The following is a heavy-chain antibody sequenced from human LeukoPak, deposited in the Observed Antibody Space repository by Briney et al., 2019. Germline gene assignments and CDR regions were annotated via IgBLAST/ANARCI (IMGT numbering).Heavy chain of an antibody. V-gene: IGHV1-24*01. J-gene: IGHJ4*02. D-gene: IGHD3-16*02. CDR2: FDTEDGEP. Sequence: ASVKLSCKISVYTLTELSMRWVRDAPGKRLEWMWGFDTEDGEPNYGQNNQGRVTMSEDTTTDTAYKELSSLRSEDAAVYYCATFFRFEDDVWRCYRPPSFDYWGQGTLVTVSS. CDR1: VYTLTELS. CDR3: ATFFRFEDDVWRCYRPPSFDY.